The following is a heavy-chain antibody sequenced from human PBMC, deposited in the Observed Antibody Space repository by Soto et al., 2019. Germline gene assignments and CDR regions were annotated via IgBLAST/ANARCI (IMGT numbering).Heavy chain of an antibody. D-gene: IGHD4-17*01. CDR1: GFTFSSYA. CDR3: ARVLTPHDYGDYDDLDY. CDR2: ISYDGSNK. V-gene: IGHV3-30-3*01. J-gene: IGHJ4*02. Sequence: QVQLVESGGGVVQPGRSLRLSCAASGFTFSSYALHWVRQAPGKGLEWVAVISYDGSNKYYADSVKGRFTISRDNSKNTLYLQMNSLRAEDTAVYYCARVLTPHDYGDYDDLDYWGQGTLVTDSS.